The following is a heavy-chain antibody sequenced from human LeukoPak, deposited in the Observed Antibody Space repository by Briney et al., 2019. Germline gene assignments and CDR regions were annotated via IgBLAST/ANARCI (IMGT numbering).Heavy chain of an antibody. V-gene: IGHV3-48*03. CDR2: ISSSGSAI. J-gene: IGHJ6*03. D-gene: IGHD6-6*01. CDR1: GFTFSNYE. CDR3: ARAIAARRTYYYYYYMDV. Sequence: GGSLRLSCAASGFTFSNYEMNWVRQTPGKGLEWVSYISSSGSAIYYADSVKGRFTISRDNAKNSLYLQMNSLRAEDTAVYYCARAIAARRTYYYYYYMDVWGKGTTVTVSS.